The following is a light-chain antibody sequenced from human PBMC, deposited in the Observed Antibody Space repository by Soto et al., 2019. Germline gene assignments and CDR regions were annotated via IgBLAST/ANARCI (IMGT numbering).Light chain of an antibody. V-gene: IGLV2-14*01. CDR1: RSDIGDSNF. CDR2: EVN. Sequence: QSVLTQPASVSGSPGQSVTISCTGPRSDIGDSNFISWYQHSPGKAPRLLIYEVNNRPSGVSRRFSGSKAGNTASLTISGLLDDDEADYSCASFRSGTNLVFGSGTKVPVL. J-gene: IGLJ1*01. CDR3: ASFRSGTNLV.